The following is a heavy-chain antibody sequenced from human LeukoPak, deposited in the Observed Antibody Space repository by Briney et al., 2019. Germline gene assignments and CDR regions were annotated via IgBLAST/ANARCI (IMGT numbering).Heavy chain of an antibody. CDR3: ARDIQFSLDS. CDR1: GFTFSRYW. V-gene: IGHV3-7*04. Sequence: GGSLRLSCAASGFTFSRYWMSWVRQAPGKGLEWVANLKEDGSEDYYVDSVKGRFTISRDNAKNSLYLQMNSLKAEDTAVYYCARDIQFSLDSWGQGTLVTVSS. D-gene: IGHD5-24*01. CDR2: LKEDGSED. J-gene: IGHJ4*02.